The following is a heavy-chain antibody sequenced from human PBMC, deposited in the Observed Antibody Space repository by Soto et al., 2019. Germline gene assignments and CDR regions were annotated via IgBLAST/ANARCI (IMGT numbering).Heavy chain of an antibody. CDR3: ARYSMVRPFDY. CDR1: GYTFTSYY. D-gene: IGHD3-10*01. Sequence: QVQLVQSGAEVKKPGASVKVSCKASGYTFTSYYMHWVRQAPGQELEWMGIINPSGGSTSYAQKFQGRVTMTRDTSTSTVYMELSSLRSEDTAVYYCARYSMVRPFDYWGQGTLVTVSS. V-gene: IGHV1-46*01. J-gene: IGHJ4*02. CDR2: INPSGGST.